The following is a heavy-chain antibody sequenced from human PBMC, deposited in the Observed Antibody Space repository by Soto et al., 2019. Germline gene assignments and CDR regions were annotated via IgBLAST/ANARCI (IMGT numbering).Heavy chain of an antibody. V-gene: IGHV1-46*01. CDR1: GYIFTNYY. J-gene: IGHJ4*02. CDR3: ARDLTSGDY. D-gene: IGHD7-27*01. CDR2: INPNGGST. Sequence: QVQLVQSGAEVKNPGASVKLSCKASGYIFTNYYIHWVRQAPGQGLEWMAIINPNGGSTNYAQEFQGRVTLARDTFTNTVYMELSSLRSEDTAIYYCARDLTSGDYWAQGTLVTVSS.